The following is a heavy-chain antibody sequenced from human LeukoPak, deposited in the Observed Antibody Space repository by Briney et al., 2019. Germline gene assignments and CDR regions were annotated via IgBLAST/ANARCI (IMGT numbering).Heavy chain of an antibody. J-gene: IGHJ3*02. Sequence: PSETLSLTCTVSGGSISSYYWSWIRQPAGKGLEWIGRIYTSGSTNYNPSLKSRVTISIDTSKNQFSLKLSSVTAADTAVYYCARMLDHTGAFDIWGQGTMVTVSS. V-gene: IGHV4-4*07. CDR2: IYTSGST. CDR3: ARMLDHTGAFDI. CDR1: GGSISSYY. D-gene: IGHD3-16*01.